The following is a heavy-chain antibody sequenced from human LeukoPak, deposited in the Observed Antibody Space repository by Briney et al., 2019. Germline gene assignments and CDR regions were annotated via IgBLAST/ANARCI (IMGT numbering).Heavy chain of an antibody. CDR1: GFTFSSYS. J-gene: IGHJ4*02. Sequence: GSLRLSCAASGFTFSSYSMTWVRQPPGKGLEWIGEIYHSGSTNYNPSLKSRVTISVDRSKNQFSLKLSSVTAADTAVYYCARAHSAPGYSSSWYIDYWGQGTLVTVSS. CDR3: ARAHSAPGYSSSWYIDY. V-gene: IGHV4-34*01. CDR2: IYHSGST. D-gene: IGHD6-13*01.